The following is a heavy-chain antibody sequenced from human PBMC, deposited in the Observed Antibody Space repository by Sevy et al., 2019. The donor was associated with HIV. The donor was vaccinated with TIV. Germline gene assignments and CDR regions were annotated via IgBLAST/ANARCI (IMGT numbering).Heavy chain of an antibody. CDR3: AKTKDYYESSGDPFDY. D-gene: IGHD3-22*01. J-gene: IGHJ4*02. CDR2: FDPEDEET. V-gene: IGHV1-24*01. Sequence: ASVKVSCKVSGYTLTKLAMHWVRQGPGKGLEWMGSFDPEDEETIYAQKFQGRVTMTEDTSTETAYMELSSLRSEDTAVYYCAKTKDYYESSGDPFDYWGQGTLVTVSS. CDR1: GYTLTKLA.